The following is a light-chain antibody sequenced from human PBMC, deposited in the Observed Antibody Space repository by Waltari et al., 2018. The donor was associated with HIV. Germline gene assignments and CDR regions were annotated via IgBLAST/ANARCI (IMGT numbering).Light chain of an antibody. Sequence: QSVLTQPPSASGTPGQRVTISCSGSRSNIGSNTVNWYQQLPGTAPKLPIYSNNQRPSGVPDRFSGSKSGTSASLAISGLQSEVEADYYCATWDDSLNGPVFGGGTQLTVL. J-gene: IGLJ2*01. CDR3: ATWDDSLNGPV. V-gene: IGLV1-44*01. CDR1: RSNIGSNT. CDR2: SNN.